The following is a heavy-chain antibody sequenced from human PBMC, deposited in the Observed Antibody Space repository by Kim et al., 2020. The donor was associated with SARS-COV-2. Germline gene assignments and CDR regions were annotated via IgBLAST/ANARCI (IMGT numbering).Heavy chain of an antibody. V-gene: IGHV3-74*03. CDR2: INSDGSTI. Sequence: GGSLRLSCAASGFTFSSYLMHWVHQAPGKGLVWVSRINSDGSTITYADSVKGRFTISRDNARTTLYLQMNSLRAEDTAVYYCARARDYGMDVWGQGTTVT. CDR3: ARARDYGMDV. J-gene: IGHJ6*02. CDR1: GFTFSSYL.